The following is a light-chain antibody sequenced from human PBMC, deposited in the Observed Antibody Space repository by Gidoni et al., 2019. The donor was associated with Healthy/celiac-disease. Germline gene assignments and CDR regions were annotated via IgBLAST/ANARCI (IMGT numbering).Light chain of an antibody. J-gene: IGKJ2*04. Sequence: DIQMTQSPSSLSASVGDRVTITCRARQSISSYLNWYQQKPGKAPKLLIYAASSLKSGVPSRFSGSGSGTDFTLTISSLQPEDFATYYCQQSYSTLCSFGQGTKLEIK. CDR1: QSISSY. CDR2: AAS. V-gene: IGKV1-39*01. CDR3: QQSYSTLCS.